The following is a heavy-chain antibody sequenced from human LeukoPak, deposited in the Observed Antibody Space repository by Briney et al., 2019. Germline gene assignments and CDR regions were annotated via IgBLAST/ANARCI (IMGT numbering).Heavy chain of an antibody. CDR2: ISAYNGNT. CDR1: GYTFTSYG. V-gene: IGHV1-18*01. Sequence: ASVKVSCKASGYTFTSYGISWVRQAPGQGLEWMGWISAYNGNTNYAQKLQGRVTMTTDTSTSTAYMELRSLRSDDTAVYYCARGDMSDCSSTSCYNYYYYYYMDVWSKGTTVTVSS. CDR3: ARGDMSDCSSTSCYNYYYYYYMDV. D-gene: IGHD2-2*01. J-gene: IGHJ6*03.